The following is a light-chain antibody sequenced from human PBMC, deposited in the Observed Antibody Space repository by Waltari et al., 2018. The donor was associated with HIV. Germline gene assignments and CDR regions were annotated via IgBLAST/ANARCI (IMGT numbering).Light chain of an antibody. CDR2: WAF. CDR3: QQEYSTPWT. CDR1: QSFLYSSNNKNY. V-gene: IGKV4-1*01. Sequence: DIVMTQSPDSLAVSLGERATINCKSSQSFLYSSNNKNYLAWYQQKPGQPPKLLIYWAFTRESGVPDRCSGSGSGTDFTLTISSLQAGDGAVYYCQQEYSTPWTFGQGTKVEIK. J-gene: IGKJ1*01.